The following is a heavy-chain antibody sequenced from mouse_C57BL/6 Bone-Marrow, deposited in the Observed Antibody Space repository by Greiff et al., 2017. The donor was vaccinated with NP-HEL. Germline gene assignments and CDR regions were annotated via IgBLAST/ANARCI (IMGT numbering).Heavy chain of an antibody. CDR2: IWGDGST. D-gene: IGHD2-3*01. V-gene: IGHV2-3*01. CDR1: GFSLTSHG. CDR3: AKMDGYYYYFDY. Sequence: VMLVESGPGLVAPSQSLSITCTVSGFSLTSHGVSWVRQPPGKGLEWLGVIWGDGSTNYHSALISRRSISKDNSKSQVFLKLNSRQTDDTATYYCAKMDGYYYYFDYWGQGTTLTVSS. J-gene: IGHJ2*01.